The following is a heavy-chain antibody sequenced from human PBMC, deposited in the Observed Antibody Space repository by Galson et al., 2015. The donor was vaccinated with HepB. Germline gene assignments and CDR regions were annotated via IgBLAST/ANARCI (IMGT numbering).Heavy chain of an antibody. Sequence: SLRLSCAASGFTFNTFAMHWVRQVPGKGLEWVAVISYHGRDKYYTDSVQGRFTISRDNSKNTLYLQMNSLRPEDTAVYYCARDGVGTPPFDYWGQGTLVTVSS. V-gene: IGHV3-30*04. CDR1: GFTFNTFA. J-gene: IGHJ4*02. CDR2: ISYHGRDK. D-gene: IGHD4-23*01. CDR3: ARDGVGTPPFDY.